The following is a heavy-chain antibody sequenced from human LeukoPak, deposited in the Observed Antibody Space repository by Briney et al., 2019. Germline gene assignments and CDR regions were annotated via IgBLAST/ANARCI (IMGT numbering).Heavy chain of an antibody. CDR1: GGSFSGYY. Sequence: SETLSLTCAVYGGSFSGYYWSWIRQPPGKGLEWIGEINHSGSTNYNPSLKSRVTISVDTSKNQFSLKLSSVTAADTAVYYCAREVYSYGLAGLYYFDYWGQGTLVTVSS. J-gene: IGHJ4*02. V-gene: IGHV4-34*01. D-gene: IGHD5-18*01. CDR2: INHSGST. CDR3: AREVYSYGLAGLYYFDY.